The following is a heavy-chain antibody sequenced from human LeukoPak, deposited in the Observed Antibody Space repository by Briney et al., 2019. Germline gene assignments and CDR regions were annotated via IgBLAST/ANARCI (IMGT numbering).Heavy chain of an antibody. J-gene: IGHJ5*02. V-gene: IGHV4-30-2*01. Sequence: SETLSLTCAVSGGSISSGGYSWSWIRQPPGKGLEWIGYIYHSGSTYYSPSLKSRVTISVDRSKNQFSLKLSSVTAADTAVYYCARESVMVRGEGWFDPWGQGTLSPSPQ. CDR3: ARESVMVRGEGWFDP. D-gene: IGHD3-10*01. CDR1: GGSISSGGYS. CDR2: IYHSGST.